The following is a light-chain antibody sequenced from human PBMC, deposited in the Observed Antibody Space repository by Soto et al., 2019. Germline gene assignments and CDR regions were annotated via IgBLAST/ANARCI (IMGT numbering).Light chain of an antibody. CDR1: QDISNY. Sequence: DIQMTQSPSSLSASVGDRVTITCQASQDISNYLNWYQQKPGKAPKLLIYDASNLETGVPSRFSGSGSGTDFTVTISSLHPEDIATYYCKQYDNLPPYTFGQGTTLEIK. V-gene: IGKV1-33*01. CDR3: KQYDNLPPYT. CDR2: DAS. J-gene: IGKJ2*01.